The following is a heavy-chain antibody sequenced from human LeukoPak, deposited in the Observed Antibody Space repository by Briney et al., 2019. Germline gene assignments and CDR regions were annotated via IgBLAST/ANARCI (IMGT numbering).Heavy chain of an antibody. J-gene: IGHJ5*02. CDR3: AKEGTPQVRTWYHL. V-gene: IGHV3-30*18. D-gene: IGHD6-13*01. CDR2: ISYEGGTQ. Sequence: GGSLRLSCAASGVTLSPYGMHGVRQAPGKGLEWVAVISYEGGTQHYADPVKGRFIISRDNPRNTLYLQMNNLRTEHTAVYYCAKEGTPQVRTWYHLWGQGTQVIVSS. CDR1: GVTLSPYG.